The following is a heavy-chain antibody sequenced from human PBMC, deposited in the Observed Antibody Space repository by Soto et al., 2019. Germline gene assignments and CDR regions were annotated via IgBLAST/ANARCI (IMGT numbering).Heavy chain of an antibody. D-gene: IGHD3-10*01. CDR3: AICHVNYMRATYYFGS. CDR1: GGTFTDSA. V-gene: IGHV1-69*13. CDR2: VIPVLDTA. Sequence: SVKVSCKTSGGTFTDSAFSWVRQAPGQGPEWMGGVIPVLDTANYAQKFLGRLTIAADESTNTVHMELTGLRSGDTAIYFCAICHVNYMRATYYFGSCGQGTLVTVSS. J-gene: IGHJ4*02.